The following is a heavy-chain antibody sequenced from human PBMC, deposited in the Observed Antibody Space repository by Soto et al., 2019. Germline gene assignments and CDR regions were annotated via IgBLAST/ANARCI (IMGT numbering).Heavy chain of an antibody. D-gene: IGHD5-12*01. Sequence: ASGKVSCKASGYTFTSYAMHWVRQAPGQRLEWMGWINAGNGNTKYSQKFQGRVTITRDTSASTAYMELSSLRSEDTAVYYCARVSGYYLPDYWGQGTLVTVSS. J-gene: IGHJ4*02. CDR1: GYTFTSYA. CDR3: ARVSGYYLPDY. V-gene: IGHV1-3*01. CDR2: INAGNGNT.